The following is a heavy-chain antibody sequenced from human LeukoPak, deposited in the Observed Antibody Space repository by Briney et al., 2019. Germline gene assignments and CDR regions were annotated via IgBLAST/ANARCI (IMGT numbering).Heavy chain of an antibody. V-gene: IGHV4-59*01. CDR2: IYYSGST. D-gene: IGHD3-3*01. CDR1: GGSISNYY. CDR3: ARDSAIFGVVIKVGRFSPYYYMDV. J-gene: IGHJ6*03. Sequence: SETLSLTCTVSGGSISNYYWSWVRQPAGKGLEWIGYIYYSGSTNYNPTLKSRVTISVDTSKNQFSLKLSSVTAADTAVYYCARDSAIFGVVIKVGRFSPYYYMDVWGKGTTVTVSS.